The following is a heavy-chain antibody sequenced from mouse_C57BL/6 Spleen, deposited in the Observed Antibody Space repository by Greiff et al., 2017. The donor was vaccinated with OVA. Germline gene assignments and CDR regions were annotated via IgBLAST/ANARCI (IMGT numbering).Heavy chain of an antibody. CDR1: GYAFSSSW. J-gene: IGHJ4*01. V-gene: IGHV1-82*01. CDR2: IYPGDGDT. CDR3: ARSRDPYYAMDY. Sequence: VQRVESGPELVKPGASVKISCKASGYAFSSSWMNWVKQRPGKGLEWIGRIYPGDGDTNYNGKFKGKATLTADKSSSTAYMQLSSLTSEDSAVYFCARSRDPYYAMDYWGQGTSVTVSS.